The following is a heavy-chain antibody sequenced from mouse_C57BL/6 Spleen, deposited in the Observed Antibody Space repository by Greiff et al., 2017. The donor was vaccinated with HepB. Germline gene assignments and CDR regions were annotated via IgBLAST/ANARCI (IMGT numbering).Heavy chain of an antibody. V-gene: IGHV1-42*01. J-gene: IGHJ4*01. CDR2: INPSTGGT. CDR3: ARRDYSNYDYAMDY. CDR1: GYSFTGYY. D-gene: IGHD2-5*01. Sequence: VQLQQSGPELVKPGASVKISCKASGYSFTGYYMNWVKQSPEKSLEWIGEINPSTGGTTYNQKFKAKATLTVDKSSSTAYMQLKSLTSEDSAVYYCARRDYSNYDYAMDYWGQGTSVTVSS.